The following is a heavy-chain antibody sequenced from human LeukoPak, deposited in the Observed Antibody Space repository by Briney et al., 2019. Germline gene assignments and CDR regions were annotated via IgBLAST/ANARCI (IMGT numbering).Heavy chain of an antibody. V-gene: IGHV1-69*05. CDR1: GGTFSSYA. CDR2: IIPIFGTA. CDR3: ARDPNRYAAAHPFEY. D-gene: IGHD6-13*01. J-gene: IGHJ4*02. Sequence: SVKVSCKASGGTFSSYAISWVRQAPGQGLEWMGGIIPIFGTANYAQKFQGRVTMTTDTSTSTAYMELRSLRSDDTAVYYCARDPNRYAAAHPFEYWGQGTLVTVSS.